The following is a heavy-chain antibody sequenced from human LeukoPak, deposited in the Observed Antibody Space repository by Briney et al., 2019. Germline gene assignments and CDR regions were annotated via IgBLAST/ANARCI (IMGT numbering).Heavy chain of an antibody. J-gene: IGHJ3*02. CDR1: GYTFTSYS. CDR3: ARELISGDWSWDI. CDR2: INPSGGTT. D-gene: IGHD3/OR15-3a*01. V-gene: IGHV1-46*01. Sequence: ASVKVSCKASGYTFTSYSLNWVRQAPGQGLEWMGTINPSGGTTNYAQTFQGRITMTRDTSTSTVYMELSSLISADTAVYYCARELISGDWSWDIWGQGTMVTVSS.